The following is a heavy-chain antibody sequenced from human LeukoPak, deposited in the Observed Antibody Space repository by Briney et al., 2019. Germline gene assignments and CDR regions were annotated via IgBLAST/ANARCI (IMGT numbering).Heavy chain of an antibody. CDR3: AKGGRYDILTGHDY. V-gene: IGHV3-33*06. CDR1: GLIFSRYG. D-gene: IGHD3-9*01. Sequence: GGSLRLSCAASGLIFSRYGMHWVRQAPGKGLEWVAVIWYDGSNKYYADSVKGRFTIYRDNSKNTLYLQMNSLSAEDMAVYYCAKGGRYDILTGHDYWGQGTLVTVSS. CDR2: IWYDGSNK. J-gene: IGHJ4*02.